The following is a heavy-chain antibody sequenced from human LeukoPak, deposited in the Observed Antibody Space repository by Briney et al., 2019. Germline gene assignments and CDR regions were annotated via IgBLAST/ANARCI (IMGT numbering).Heavy chain of an antibody. V-gene: IGHV4-30-4*08. Sequence: SETLSLTCTVSGGSISSGDYYWRWIRQPPGKGLEWIGYIYYSGSTYYNPSLKSRVTISVDTSKNQFSLKLSSVTAADTGVYYCARETIAAAGNFDLWGRGTLVTVSS. CDR1: GGSISSGDYY. CDR2: IYYSGST. CDR3: ARETIAAAGNFDL. J-gene: IGHJ2*01. D-gene: IGHD6-13*01.